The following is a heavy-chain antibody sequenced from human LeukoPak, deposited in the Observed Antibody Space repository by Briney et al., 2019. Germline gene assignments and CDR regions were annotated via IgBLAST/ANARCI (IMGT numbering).Heavy chain of an antibody. CDR3: ARAGSGSGWYFDY. Sequence: ASVKVSCKASGYDFTSVGITWVRQAPGQGLEWMGWISPYNGNTRYVQKLQGRVTMTTDTSTSTAYMELRSLRFDDTAVYYCARAGSGSGWYFDYWGQGTLVTVSS. CDR1: GYDFTSVG. D-gene: IGHD6-19*01. V-gene: IGHV1-18*01. J-gene: IGHJ4*02. CDR2: ISPYNGNT.